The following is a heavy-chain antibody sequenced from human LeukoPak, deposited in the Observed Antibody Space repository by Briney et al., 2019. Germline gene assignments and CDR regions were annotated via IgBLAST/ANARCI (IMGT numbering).Heavy chain of an antibody. V-gene: IGHV3-21*01. Sequence: PGGSLRLSCAASGFTFSSYSMNWVRQAPGKGLEWVSSISSSSSYIYYADSVKGRFTISRDNAKNPLYLQMNSLRAEDTAVYYCAVPSGSYYGGDVFDIWGQGTMVTVSS. CDR2: ISSSSSYI. CDR1: GFTFSSYS. CDR3: AVPSGSYYGGDVFDI. D-gene: IGHD1-26*01. J-gene: IGHJ3*02.